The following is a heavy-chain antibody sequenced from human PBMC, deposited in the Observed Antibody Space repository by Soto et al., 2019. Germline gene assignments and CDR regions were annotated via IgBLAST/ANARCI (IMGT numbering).Heavy chain of an antibody. V-gene: IGHV3-74*01. D-gene: IGHD1-1*01. Sequence: PGESLKISCAASGLTFRTYWMHWVRQALGKGLVWVSRINSDGSSTSYADSVKGRFTISRDNAKNTLYLQMNSLRAEDTAVYYCASNSGTNFDYWGQGTLVTVCS. CDR1: GLTFRTYW. J-gene: IGHJ4*02. CDR3: ASNSGTNFDY. CDR2: INSDGSST.